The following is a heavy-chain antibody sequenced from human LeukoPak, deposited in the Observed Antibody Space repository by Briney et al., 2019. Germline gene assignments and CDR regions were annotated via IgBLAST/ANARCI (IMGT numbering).Heavy chain of an antibody. V-gene: IGHV3-7*05. CDR3: AREILTYYYDSSGYLDV. Sequence: PGGSLRLSCAASGFTFSSYWMSWVRQGPGKGLEWVANIKQDGSEKYYVDSVKGRFTISRDNAKNSVYLQMNSLRAEDTAVYYCAREILTYYYDSSGYLDVWGQGTTVTVSS. J-gene: IGHJ6*02. D-gene: IGHD3-22*01. CDR1: GFTFSSYW. CDR2: IKQDGSEK.